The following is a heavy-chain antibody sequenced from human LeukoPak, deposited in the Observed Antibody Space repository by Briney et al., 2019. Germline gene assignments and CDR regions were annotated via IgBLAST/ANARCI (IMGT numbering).Heavy chain of an antibody. CDR1: GYAFTSYG. CDR3: ARDGRITMVRGDDY. Sequence: ASGQVSCEAAGYAFTSYGSSWVRMDPGQGLEWMGWISAYNGNTNYAQKLQGRVTMTTDTSTSTAYMELRSLGSDDTAVYYCARDGRITMVRGDDYWGQGTLVTVSS. CDR2: ISAYNGNT. V-gene: IGHV1-18*01. D-gene: IGHD3-10*01. J-gene: IGHJ4*02.